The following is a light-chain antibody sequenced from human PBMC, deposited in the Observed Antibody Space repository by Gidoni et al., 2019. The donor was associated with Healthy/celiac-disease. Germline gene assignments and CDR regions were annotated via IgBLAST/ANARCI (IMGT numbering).Light chain of an antibody. CDR3: QRLNSYSIFT. CDR2: AAS. V-gene: IGKV1-9*01. CDR1: QGISSY. Sequence: DIQLTQSPSFLSASVGDRVTITCRASQGISSYVAWYQQKPGKAPNLLIYAASTLQSGVPSRVSGSGSGSEFTLTISSLQPEDFATSFCQRLNSYSIFTFGPGTKVDIK. J-gene: IGKJ3*01.